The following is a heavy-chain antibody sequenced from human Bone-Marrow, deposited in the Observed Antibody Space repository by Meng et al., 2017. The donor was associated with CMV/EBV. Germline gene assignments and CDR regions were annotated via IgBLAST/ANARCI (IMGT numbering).Heavy chain of an antibody. J-gene: IGHJ4*02. CDR3: ARSSGWSRFDY. CDR1: GYTVTDYY. CDR2: INPNDDT. D-gene: IGHD6-19*01. V-gene: IGHV1-2*02. Sequence: QLVQSGAGVEKPGASVKVTCKASGYTVTDYYIHWVRQAPGQWLEWMGWINPNDDTNYAQNFQGRVTMTRDMSINTVYMELSRLTSDDTAVYYCARSSGWSRFDYWGLGTLVTVSS.